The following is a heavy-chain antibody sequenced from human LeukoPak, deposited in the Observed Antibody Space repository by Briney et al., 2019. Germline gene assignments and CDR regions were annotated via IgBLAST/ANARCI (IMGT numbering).Heavy chain of an antibody. CDR1: GYSFTSNY. V-gene: IGHV1-46*01. Sequence: ASVTVSCTASGYSFTSNYIHWVRQAPGQGLEWMGMIYPRDGSTSYAQKFQGRVTVTRDTSTSTVHMELSGLRSEDTAVYYCARDQEGFDYWGQGTLVTVSS. CDR3: ARDQEGFDY. CDR2: IYPRDGST. J-gene: IGHJ4*02.